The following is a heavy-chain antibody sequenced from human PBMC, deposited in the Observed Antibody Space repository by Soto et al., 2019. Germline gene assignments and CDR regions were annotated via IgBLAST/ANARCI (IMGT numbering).Heavy chain of an antibody. CDR3: ARLFGSRHWQNFDF. CDR2: VYSSGST. CDR1: GSSIGSYY. J-gene: IGHJ4*02. V-gene: IGHV4-59*01. D-gene: IGHD3-10*01. Sequence: SETLSLTCTVSGSSIGSYYWSWIRQPPGKGLEWIGYVYSSGSTNYNPSLKSRITISVDTSKNQFSLKLTSVTAADTAVYYCARLFGSRHWQNFDFWGQGTLVTVFS.